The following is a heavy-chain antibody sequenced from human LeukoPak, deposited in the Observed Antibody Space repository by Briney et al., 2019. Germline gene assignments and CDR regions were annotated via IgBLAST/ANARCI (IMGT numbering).Heavy chain of an antibody. CDR3: ARDQYNWNDGEAFDI. D-gene: IGHD1-20*01. CDR1: GGSISSYY. J-gene: IGHJ3*02. Sequence: SETLSLTCTVSGGSISSYYWSWIRQPPGKGLEWIGSIYHSGSTYYNPSLKSRVTISVDTSKNQFSLKLSSVTAADTAVYYCARDQYNWNDGEAFDIWGQGTMVTVSS. CDR2: IYHSGST. V-gene: IGHV4-38-2*02.